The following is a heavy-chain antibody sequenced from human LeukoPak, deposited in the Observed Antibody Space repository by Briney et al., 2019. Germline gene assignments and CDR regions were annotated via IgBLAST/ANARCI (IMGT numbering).Heavy chain of an antibody. CDR1: GGSISSYY. D-gene: IGHD1-26*01. J-gene: IGHJ6*02. V-gene: IGHV4-59*01. CDR2: IYYSGST. Sequence: SETLSLTCTVSGGSISSYYWSWIRQPPGKGLEWIGYIYYSGSTNYNPSLKSRVTISVDTSKNQFSLKLSSVTAADTAVYYCARAIEGATDHYYYYGMDVWGQGTTVTVSS. CDR3: ARAIEGATDHYYYYGMDV.